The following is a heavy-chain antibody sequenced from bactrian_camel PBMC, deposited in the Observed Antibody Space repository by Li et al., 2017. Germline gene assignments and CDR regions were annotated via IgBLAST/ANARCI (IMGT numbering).Heavy chain of an antibody. CDR2: ISVVGST. J-gene: IGHJ6*01. CDR3: KTIDPLRRLGDYGCRSA. D-gene: IGHD5*01. Sequence: VQLVESGGGSVQAGGSLRLSCAVSGYIDSTLIVAWYRQAAGKQREWVSFISVVGSTRYVDSVKGRFTISTDKAKDTVYLQMNSLRPEDTATYSCKTIDPLRRLGDYGCRSAWGQGTQVTVS. V-gene: IGHV3S53*01. CDR1: GYIDSTLI.